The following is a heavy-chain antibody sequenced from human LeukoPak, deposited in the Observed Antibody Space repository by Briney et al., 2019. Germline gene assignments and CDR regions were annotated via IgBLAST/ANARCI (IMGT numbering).Heavy chain of an antibody. CDR2: ISGGGGSK. J-gene: IGHJ4*02. V-gene: IGHV3-23*01. CDR1: GFTFSSYA. D-gene: IGHD5-24*01. CDR3: AKDQEMTADLDH. Sequence: GGSLRLSCAASGFTFSSYAMSWVRQAPGKGLEWVSAISGGGGSKFYADSVKGRFTIARDNAENTLYLQINTLRAEDTAVYYCAKDQEMTADLDHWGQGTLVTVSS.